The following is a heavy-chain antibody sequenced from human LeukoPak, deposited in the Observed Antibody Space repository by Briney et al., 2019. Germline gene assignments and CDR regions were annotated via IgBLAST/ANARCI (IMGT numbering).Heavy chain of an antibody. J-gene: IGHJ5*02. D-gene: IGHD6-13*01. CDR1: GFTFSDYY. CDR3: AREISSWYRTEGRFDP. CDR2: ISSSGSTI. V-gene: IGHV3-11*04. Sequence: GGSLRLSCAASGFTFSDYYMSWIRQAPGKGLEWVSYISSSGSTIYYADSVKGRFTISRDNAKNSLYLQMNSLRGEDTAVYYCAREISSWYRTEGRFDPWGQGTLVTVSS.